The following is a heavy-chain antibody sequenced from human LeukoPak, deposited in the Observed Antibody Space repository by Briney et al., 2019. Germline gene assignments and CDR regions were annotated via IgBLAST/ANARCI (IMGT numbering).Heavy chain of an antibody. CDR1: GGSISSGSYY. Sequence: PSETLSLTCTVSGGSISSGSYYWSWIRQPAGKGLEWIVRIYTSGSSNYNPSLKSRVTISVDKSKNQFSLKLSSVTAADTAVYYCAREAEYYDSSGAFDIWGQGTMVTVSS. CDR3: AREAEYYDSSGAFDI. J-gene: IGHJ3*02. CDR2: IYTSGSS. D-gene: IGHD3-22*01. V-gene: IGHV4-61*02.